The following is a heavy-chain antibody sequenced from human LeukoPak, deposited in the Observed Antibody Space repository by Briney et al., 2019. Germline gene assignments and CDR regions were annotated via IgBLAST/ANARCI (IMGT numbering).Heavy chain of an antibody. J-gene: IGHJ6*02. Sequence: GASVKVSCKASGYTFTSYAMNWVRQAPGQGLEWMGWINTNTGNPTYAQGFTGRFVFSLDTSASTAYLQISSLKAEDTAVYYCARRSVSTYYDFWSGYYTHYYGMDVWGQGTTVTVSS. V-gene: IGHV7-4-1*02. CDR3: ARRSVSTYYDFWSGYYTHYYGMDV. CDR2: INTNTGNP. CDR1: GYTFTSYA. D-gene: IGHD3-3*01.